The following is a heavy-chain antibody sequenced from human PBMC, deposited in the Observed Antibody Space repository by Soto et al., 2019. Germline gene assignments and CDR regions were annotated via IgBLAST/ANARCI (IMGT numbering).Heavy chain of an antibody. CDR3: TKDRGYTYEGFDY. V-gene: IGHV3-23*01. J-gene: IGHJ4*01. CDR2: ISGTGGDT. CDR1: GFSLSGFA. D-gene: IGHD5-18*01. Sequence: PGGSLRLSCAASGFSLSGFALSWVRQAPGRGLDWVSTISGTGGDTFYADSVKGRFTISRDNSRNTLYLLMNNLRAEDTAIYYCTKDRGYTYEGFDYWGHGTLVTVPS.